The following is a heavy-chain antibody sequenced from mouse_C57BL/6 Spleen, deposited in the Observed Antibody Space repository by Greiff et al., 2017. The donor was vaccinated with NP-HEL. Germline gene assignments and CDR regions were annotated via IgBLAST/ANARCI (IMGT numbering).Heavy chain of an antibody. Sequence: QVQLKQPGAELVKPGASVKLSCKASGYTFTSYWMHWVKQRPGRGLEWIGRIDPNSGGTKYNEKFKSKATLTVDKPSSTAYMQLSSLTSEDSAVYYCARWLRDYSYLYAMDYWGQGTSVTVSS. CDR2: IDPNSGGT. CDR1: GYTFTSYW. CDR3: ARWLRDYSYLYAMDY. V-gene: IGHV1-72*01. J-gene: IGHJ4*01. D-gene: IGHD2-12*01.